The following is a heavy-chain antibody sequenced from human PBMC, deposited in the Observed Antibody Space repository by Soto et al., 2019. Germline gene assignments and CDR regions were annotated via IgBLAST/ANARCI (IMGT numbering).Heavy chain of an antibody. D-gene: IGHD4-4*01. CDR1: GASISSSHW. CDR2: IYHSGST. CDR3: VRKDDSDWFFDL. J-gene: IGHJ2*01. Sequence: QVQLQESGPGLVKPSGTLSLTCAVSGASISSSHWWSWVRQPPGKGLEWIGEIYHSGSTYYNASLKSRVAISLDKAKNQFSLKLRSVTAADTAVYYCVRKDDSDWFFDLWGRGTLVTVSS. V-gene: IGHV4-4*02.